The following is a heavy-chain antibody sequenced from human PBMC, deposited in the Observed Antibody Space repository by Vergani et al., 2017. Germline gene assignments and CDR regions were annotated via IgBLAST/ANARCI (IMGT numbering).Heavy chain of an antibody. Sequence: EVQLVESGGGLVQPGGSLRLSCAASGFTFSSYWMSWVRQAPGKGLEWVANIKQDGSEKYYVDSVKGRFTISRDNAKNSLYLQMNSLRAEDTAVYYCAREGSGYSKPYYYYGMDVWGQGTTVTVSS. D-gene: IGHD2-15*01. J-gene: IGHJ6*02. CDR2: IKQDGSEK. CDR3: AREGSGYSKPYYYYGMDV. CDR1: GFTFSSYW. V-gene: IGHV3-7*03.